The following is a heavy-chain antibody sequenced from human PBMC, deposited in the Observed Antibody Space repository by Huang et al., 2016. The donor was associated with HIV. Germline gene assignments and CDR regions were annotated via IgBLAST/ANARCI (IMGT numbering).Heavy chain of an antibody. D-gene: IGHD2-15*01. CDR2: SYPGDSDT. Sequence: EVQLVQPGAEVKKPGESLKISCKGSGYTFTTSWIGWVRQWHGKGLEWMGISYPGDSDTRYSPSCKGQVTISADKSSSTAYLQWSSLKASDTSMYYCARSQGYCSGGSCYGAFDLWGQGTMVTVSS. J-gene: IGHJ3*01. V-gene: IGHV5-51*03. CDR3: ARSQGYCSGGSCYGAFDL. CDR1: GYTFTTSW.